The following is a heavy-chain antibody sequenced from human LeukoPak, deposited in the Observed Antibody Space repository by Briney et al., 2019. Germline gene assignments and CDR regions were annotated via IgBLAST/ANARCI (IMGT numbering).Heavy chain of an antibody. CDR1: GGTFSGYA. D-gene: IGHD2-8*01. Sequence: GSSVKVSCKASGGTFSGYAISWVRQAPGQGLEWMGGIIPIFGTANYAQKFQGRVTITADKSTSTAYMELSSLRSEDTAVYYCASIREGLTVYGTFDYWGQGTLVTVSS. CDR3: ASIREGLTVYGTFDY. V-gene: IGHV1-69*06. J-gene: IGHJ4*02. CDR2: IIPIFGTA.